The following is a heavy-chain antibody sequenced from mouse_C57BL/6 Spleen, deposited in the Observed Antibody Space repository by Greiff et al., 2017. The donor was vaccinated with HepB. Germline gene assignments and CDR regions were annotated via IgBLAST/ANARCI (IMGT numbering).Heavy chain of an antibody. Sequence: DVQLQESGPVLVKPGASVKMSCKASGYTFTDYYMNWVKQSHGKSLEWIGVINPYNGGTSYNQKFKGKATLTVDKSSSTAYMELNSLTSEDSAVYYCAREGRGYYYGSSYGYFDYWGQGTTLTVSS. CDR1: GYTFTDYY. CDR3: AREGRGYYYGSSYGYFDY. V-gene: IGHV1-19*01. J-gene: IGHJ2*01. D-gene: IGHD1-1*01. CDR2: INPYNGGT.